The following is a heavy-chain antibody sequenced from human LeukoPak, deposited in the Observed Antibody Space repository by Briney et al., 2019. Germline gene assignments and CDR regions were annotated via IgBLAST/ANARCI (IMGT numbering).Heavy chain of an antibody. CDR1: GFPFSTYS. Sequence: GGSLRLSCAASGFPFSTYSMSWVRQAPGKGPEWVSVVSGDGAYTYYADSVKGRFTIPRDNAKNSLYLQMNSLRAEDTAVYYCARDGGGVDYWGQGTLVTVSS. V-gene: IGHV3-21*01. CDR3: ARDGGGVDY. J-gene: IGHJ4*02. CDR2: VSGDGAYT. D-gene: IGHD3-16*01.